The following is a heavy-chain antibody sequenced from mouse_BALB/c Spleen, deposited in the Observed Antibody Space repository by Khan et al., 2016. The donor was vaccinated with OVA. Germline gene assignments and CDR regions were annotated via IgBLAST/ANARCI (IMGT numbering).Heavy chain of an antibody. V-gene: IGHV2-6-5*01. Sequence: QMQLEESGPGLVAPSQSLSITCTVSGFSLTDYAVSWVRQPPGKGLEWLGVILAGGSKYYNSALKSRLSISKDNSRSQVFLNMNSLQTDDTAMYFCAKDPHYYSVDYWGQGTSVTVSS. J-gene: IGHJ4*01. CDR1: GFSLTDYA. CDR2: ILAGGSK. CDR3: AKDPHYYSVDY.